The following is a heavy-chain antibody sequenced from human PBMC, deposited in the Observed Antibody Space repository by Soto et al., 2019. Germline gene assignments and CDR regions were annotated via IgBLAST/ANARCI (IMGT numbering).Heavy chain of an antibody. CDR3: ANSDILTGYFI. V-gene: IGHV3-21*01. CDR2: ISRDSVYI. D-gene: IGHD3-9*01. Sequence: EVQLVESGGGLVTPGGSLTLSCAASGFTFSSFSMNWVRQAPGKGLEWVASISRDSVYIFHADSVKGRITIYRDNAKNSLYLQMDSLRAEDTAVYYCANSDILTGYFIWGQGTLVTVSS. J-gene: IGHJ4*02. CDR1: GFTFSSFS.